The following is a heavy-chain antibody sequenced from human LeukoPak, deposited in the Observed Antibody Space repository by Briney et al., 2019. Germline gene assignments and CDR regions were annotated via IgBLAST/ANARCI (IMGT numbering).Heavy chain of an antibody. CDR2: LYSGGST. J-gene: IGHJ4*02. Sequence: GGSLRLSCAASGLSVSSKYMNWVRQAPGEGLEWVSLLYSGGSTYYADSVKGRFTISRDSSKNTVYLQMNSLRAEDTAVYYCAARDCSTTSCYGGLFDYWGQGTLVTVSS. CDR3: AARDCSTTSCYGGLFDY. CDR1: GLSVSSKY. D-gene: IGHD2-2*01. V-gene: IGHV3-53*01.